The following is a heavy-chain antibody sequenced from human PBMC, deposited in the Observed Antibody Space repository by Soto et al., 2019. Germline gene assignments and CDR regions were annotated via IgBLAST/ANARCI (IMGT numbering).Heavy chain of an antibody. CDR2: ISAYNGNT. CDR1: GYTFPSYG. Sequence: ASVKVSCKASGYTFPSYGISWVRQAPGQGREWMGWISAYNGNTNYAQKLQGRVTMTTDTSTSTAYMELRSLRSDDTAVYYCARDLLHQGRWLQFSNWFDPWGQGTLVTVSS. V-gene: IGHV1-18*01. J-gene: IGHJ5*02. D-gene: IGHD5-12*01. CDR3: ARDLLHQGRWLQFSNWFDP.